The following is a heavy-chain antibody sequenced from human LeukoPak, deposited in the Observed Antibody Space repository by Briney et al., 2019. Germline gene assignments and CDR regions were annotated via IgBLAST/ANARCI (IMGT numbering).Heavy chain of an antibody. CDR2: IKSKTDGGTT. CDR3: ITDPGECEPI. D-gene: IGHD1-26*01. Sequence: KPGGSLRLSCAASGFTFSRYAMNWFRQAPGKGLEWVGRIKSKTDGGTTDYAAPVKDRFTISRADSKNTLYLEMNRLQTEDTAVYYCITDPGECEPIWGQGTMVTVSS. V-gene: IGHV3-15*01. J-gene: IGHJ3*02. CDR1: GFTFSRYA.